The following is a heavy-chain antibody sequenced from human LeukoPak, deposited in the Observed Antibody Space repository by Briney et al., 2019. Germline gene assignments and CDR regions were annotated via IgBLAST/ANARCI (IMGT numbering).Heavy chain of an antibody. J-gene: IGHJ5*02. CDR2: ISGGGSDI. CDR1: GFTFSDSY. CDR3: ARTARLLGP. V-gene: IGHV3-11*04. Sequence: PGGSLTLSCAASGFTFSDSYMTWIRQTPGKGLEYLSYISGGGSDIIYADSVKGRLTISRDNAKNSLYLQMSSLRVDDSAVYYCARTARLLGPWGQGTLVTVSP. D-gene: IGHD2-21*01.